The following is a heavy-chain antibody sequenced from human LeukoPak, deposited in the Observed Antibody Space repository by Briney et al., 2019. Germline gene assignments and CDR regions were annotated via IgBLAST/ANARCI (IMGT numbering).Heavy chain of an antibody. CDR2: ISYDGSNK. CDR1: GFTFSSYA. D-gene: IGHD6-13*01. Sequence: GGSLRLSCAASGFTFSSYAMHWVRQAPGKGLEWVAVISYDGSNKYYADSVKGRFTISRDNSKNTLYLQMNSLRAEDTAVYYCAREGIAYSSSWYGSHAFDIWGQGTMVTVSS. J-gene: IGHJ3*02. CDR3: AREGIAYSSSWYGSHAFDI. V-gene: IGHV3-30-3*01.